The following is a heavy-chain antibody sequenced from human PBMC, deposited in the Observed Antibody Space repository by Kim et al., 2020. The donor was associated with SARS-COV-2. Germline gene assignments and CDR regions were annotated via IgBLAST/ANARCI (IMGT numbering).Heavy chain of an antibody. J-gene: IGHJ3*02. Sequence: GGSLRLSCAASGFTFSTYSMNWVRQAPGKGLEWVSSISSSSSYIYYADSVKGRFTISRDNAKNSLYLQMNSLRAEDTAVYYCARDYVLYIYAFDIWGQGTMVTVSS. CDR1: GFTFSTYS. V-gene: IGHV3-21*01. CDR3: ARDYVLYIYAFDI. D-gene: IGHD3-10*02. CDR2: ISSSSSYI.